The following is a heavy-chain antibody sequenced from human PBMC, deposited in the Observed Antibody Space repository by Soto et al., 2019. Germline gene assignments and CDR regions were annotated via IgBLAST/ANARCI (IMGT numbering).Heavy chain of an antibody. CDR3: ARNGRVSVTMILKNWFDP. CDR2: IIPIFGTA. D-gene: IGHD3-22*01. V-gene: IGHV1-69*13. J-gene: IGHJ5*02. Sequence: GASVKVSCKASGVTFSSYAISWVRQAPGQGLEWMGGIIPIFGTANYAQKFQGRVTITADESTSTAYMELSSLRSEDTAVYYCARNGRVSVTMILKNWFDPWGQGTLVTVS. CDR1: GVTFSSYA.